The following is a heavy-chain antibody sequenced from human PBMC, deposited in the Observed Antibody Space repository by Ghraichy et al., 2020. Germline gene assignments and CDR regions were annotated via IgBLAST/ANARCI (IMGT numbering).Heavy chain of an antibody. D-gene: IGHD7-27*01. V-gene: IGHV3-7*03. CDR3: AGDRLPGSYRGLHV. J-gene: IGHJ6*02. CDR2: IKQDGSEK. Sequence: GESLNISCEVSGLTFSSYWMSWVRQAPGKGLEWVANIKQDGSEKYYVESVKGRFTISRDKADNSLYLQLNSLRDEDTAVYYCAGDRLPGSYRGLHVWGQGTTVTVSS. CDR1: GLTFSSYW.